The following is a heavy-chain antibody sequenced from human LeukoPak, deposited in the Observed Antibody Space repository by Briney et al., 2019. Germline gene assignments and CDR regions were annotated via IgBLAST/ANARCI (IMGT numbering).Heavy chain of an antibody. V-gene: IGHV4-34*01. Sequence: SETLSLTCAVYGGSFSGYFWIWIRQPPKKGLEWIGEINHRGSTNYNPSLKSRVTISVDTSKNQFSLKLSSVTAADTAVYYCARGLRYFDWLQYYFDYWGQGTLVTVSS. CDR2: INHRGST. CDR3: ARGLRYFDWLQYYFDY. D-gene: IGHD3-9*01. J-gene: IGHJ4*02. CDR1: GGSFSGYF.